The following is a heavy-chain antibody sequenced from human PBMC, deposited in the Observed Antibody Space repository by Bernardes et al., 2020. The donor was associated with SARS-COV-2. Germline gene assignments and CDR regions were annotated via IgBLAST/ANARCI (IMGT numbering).Heavy chain of an antibody. CDR3: AKDYETGELGIAVEVYCVH. D-gene: IGHD6-19*01. Sequence: GGSLRPSCKATGINFANYNMSRVRQDPGEGLEWLSHISRGGRNTYYTDSVKGRFTISRDNAKNSLYLQMNSLRPDDTALYYCAKDYETGELGIAVEVYCVHWAQGALVTVSS. CDR2: ISRGGRNT. V-gene: IGHV3-11*01. CDR1: GINFANYN. J-gene: IGHJ4*02.